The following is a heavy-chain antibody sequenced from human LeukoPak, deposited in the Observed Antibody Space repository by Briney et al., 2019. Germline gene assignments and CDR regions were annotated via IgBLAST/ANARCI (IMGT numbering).Heavy chain of an antibody. J-gene: IGHJ4*02. CDR2: IYYSGST. CDR3: ARLWSGYRPPDY. CDR1: GFTFSTY. Sequence: PGGSLRLSCAASGFTFSTYWGWIRQTPGKGLEWIGSIYYSGSTYYNPSLKRRVTISIDTSKNQFSLKLSSVTAADTAVYYCARLWSGYRPPDYWGQGTLVTVSS. V-gene: IGHV4-39*01. D-gene: IGHD3-3*01.